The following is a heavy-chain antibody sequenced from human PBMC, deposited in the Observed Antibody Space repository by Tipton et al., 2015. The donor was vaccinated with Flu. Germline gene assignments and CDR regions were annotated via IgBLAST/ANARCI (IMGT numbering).Heavy chain of an antibody. D-gene: IGHD6-19*01. V-gene: IGHV4-31*03. CDR3: AREIVAGVYYYGMDV. CDR1: GGSVTSRGYC. Sequence: GLVKPSETLSLICSVSGGSVTSRGYCWTWIRQFPGKGLEWIGNIYYDGSTHYNESLKSRVAMSLDTSKSQFPLNLRSVTAADTAVYYCAREIVAGVYYYGMDVWGQGATVTVSS. J-gene: IGHJ6*02. CDR2: IYYDGST.